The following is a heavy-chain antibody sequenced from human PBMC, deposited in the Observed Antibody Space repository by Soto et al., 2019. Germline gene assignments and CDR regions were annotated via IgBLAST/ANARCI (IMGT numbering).Heavy chain of an antibody. Sequence: SVKVSCKASGGTFSSYAISWVRQAPGQGLEWMGGIIPIFGTANYAQKFQGRVTITADESTSTAYMELTSLRSEDTAVYYCARLGDYDSSGPSPSFDYWGQGTLVTVSS. V-gene: IGHV1-69*13. CDR3: ARLGDYDSSGPSPSFDY. D-gene: IGHD3-22*01. CDR1: GGTFSSYA. J-gene: IGHJ4*02. CDR2: IIPIFGTA.